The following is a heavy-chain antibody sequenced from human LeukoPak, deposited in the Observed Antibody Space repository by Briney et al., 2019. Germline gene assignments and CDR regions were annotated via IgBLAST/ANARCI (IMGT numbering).Heavy chain of an antibody. CDR2: INPNSGGT. Sequence: ASVKVSCKASGYTFTGYYMHWARQAPGQGLEWMGWINPNSGGTNYAQKFQGRVTMTRDTSISTAYMELSRLRSDDTAVYYCARGAPVVVITTYFDYWGQGTLVTVSS. D-gene: IGHD3-22*01. CDR3: ARGAPVVVITTYFDY. J-gene: IGHJ4*02. CDR1: GYTFTGYY. V-gene: IGHV1-2*02.